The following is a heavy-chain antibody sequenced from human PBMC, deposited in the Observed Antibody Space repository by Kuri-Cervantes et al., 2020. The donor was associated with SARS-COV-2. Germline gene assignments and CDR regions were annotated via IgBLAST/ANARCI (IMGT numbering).Heavy chain of an antibody. V-gene: IGHV4-39*02. CDR1: GGSISSSFYY. CDR2: IYYSGST. D-gene: IGHD2-2*02. J-gene: IGHJ4*02. CDR3: ARERMTPLSKYPYYFDY. Sequence: SETLSLTCTVSGGSISSSFYYWGWIRQPPGKGLEWIGSIYYSGSTYYIPSLKSRVTISVDTSKNQFSLKLSSVTAADTAVYHCARERMTPLSKYPYYFDYWGQGTLVTVSS.